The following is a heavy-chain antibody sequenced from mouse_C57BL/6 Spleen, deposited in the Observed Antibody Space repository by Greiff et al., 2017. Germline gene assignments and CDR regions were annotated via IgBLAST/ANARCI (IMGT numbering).Heavy chain of an antibody. CDR1: GYTFTSYW. V-gene: IGHV1-61*01. CDR2: IYPSDSET. J-gene: IGHJ4*01. CDR3: ARGRTTVVPIDYAMDY. D-gene: IGHD1-1*01. Sequence: QVQLQQPGAELVRPGSSVKLSCQASGYTFTSYWMDWVKQRPGQGLEWIGNIYPSDSETHYNQKFKDKATLTVDKYSSTAYMQLSSLTSEDSAVYYCARGRTTVVPIDYAMDYWGQGTSVTVSS.